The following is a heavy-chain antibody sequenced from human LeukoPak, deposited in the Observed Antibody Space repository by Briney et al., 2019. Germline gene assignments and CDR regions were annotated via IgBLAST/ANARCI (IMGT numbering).Heavy chain of an antibody. Sequence: SETLSLTCAVYGGSFSGYYWSWIRQPPGKGLEWIGEINHSGSTNYNPSLKSRVTISVDTSKNQFSLKLSSVAAADTAVYYCARAASRYYYYGMDVWGQGTTVTVSS. J-gene: IGHJ6*02. CDR3: ARAASRYYYYGMDV. CDR2: INHSGST. CDR1: GGSFSGYY. D-gene: IGHD2-2*01. V-gene: IGHV4-34*01.